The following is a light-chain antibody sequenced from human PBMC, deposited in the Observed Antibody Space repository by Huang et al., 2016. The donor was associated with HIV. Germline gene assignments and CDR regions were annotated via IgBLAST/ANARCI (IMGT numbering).Light chain of an antibody. Sequence: EIVMTQSPATLSVSLGDRATLSCRASQRVSSDLAWYQQKPGQAPRLLMYGASTRAAGIPARFSGSGSGTEFTLTISSLQSEDFAVYYCQQYNNWPPITFGQGTRLEIK. CDR3: QQYNNWPPIT. V-gene: IGKV3-15*01. J-gene: IGKJ5*01. CDR2: GAS. CDR1: QRVSSD.